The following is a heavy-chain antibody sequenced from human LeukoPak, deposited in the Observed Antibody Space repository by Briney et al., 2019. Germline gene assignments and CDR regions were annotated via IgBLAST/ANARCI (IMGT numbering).Heavy chain of an antibody. Sequence: ASVKVSSKASGYSFTNYVIISWVRQAPGQGLERMGWISAYNGNTEYVQNLQGRVTMTTDTPTSTAYMELRSLRFDDTAVYYCARGMGYNYYYMDVWGKGTTVTVSS. CDR3: ARGMGYNYYYMDV. D-gene: IGHD2-8*01. CDR2: ISAYNGNT. J-gene: IGHJ6*03. CDR1: GYSFTNYV. V-gene: IGHV1-18*01.